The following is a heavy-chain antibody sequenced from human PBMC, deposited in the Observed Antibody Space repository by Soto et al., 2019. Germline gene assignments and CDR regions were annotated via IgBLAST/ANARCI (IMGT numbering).Heavy chain of an antibody. V-gene: IGHV3-30-3*01. Sequence: QVQLVESGGGVVQPGRSLRLSCAASGFTFSSYAMHWVRQAPGKGLEWVAVISYDGSNKYYADSVKGRFTISRDNSKNTLYVQMNSLRPEDTAVYYCARAPDIVLIRGYYYYGMDVWGQGTTVTVSS. J-gene: IGHJ6*02. D-gene: IGHD2-8*01. CDR2: ISYDGSNK. CDR1: GFTFSSYA. CDR3: ARAPDIVLIRGYYYYGMDV.